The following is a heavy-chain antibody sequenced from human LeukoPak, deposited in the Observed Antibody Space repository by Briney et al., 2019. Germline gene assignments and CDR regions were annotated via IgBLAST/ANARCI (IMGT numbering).Heavy chain of an antibody. D-gene: IGHD5-18*01. CDR2: IYHSGST. V-gene: IGHV4-4*02. CDR3: ARHRAIQMSPDV. J-gene: IGHJ6*02. Sequence: PSETLSLTCAVSGGSISSSNWWSWVRPPPGKGLEWIGEIYHSGSTNYNPSLKSRVTLSVDKSKNQFSLKLSSVTAADTAVYYCARHRAIQMSPDVWGQGTTVTVSS. CDR1: GGSISSSNW.